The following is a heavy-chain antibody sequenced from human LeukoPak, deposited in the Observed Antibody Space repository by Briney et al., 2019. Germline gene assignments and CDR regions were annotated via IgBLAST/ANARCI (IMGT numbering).Heavy chain of an antibody. V-gene: IGHV3-23*01. CDR1: GFTFSSYA. Sequence: GGSLRLSCAASGFTFSSYAMSWVRQAPGKGLEWVSAISGSGGSTYYADSVKGRFTISRDNSKSTLYLQMNSLRAEDTAVYYCAKSIAVAGKGGNYFDYWGQGTLVTVSS. CDR3: AKSIAVAGKGGNYFDY. D-gene: IGHD6-19*01. CDR2: ISGSGGST. J-gene: IGHJ4*02.